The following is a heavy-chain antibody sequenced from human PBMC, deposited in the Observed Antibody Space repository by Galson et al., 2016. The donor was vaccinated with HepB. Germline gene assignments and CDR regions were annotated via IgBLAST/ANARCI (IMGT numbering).Heavy chain of an antibody. V-gene: IGHV3-11*01. CDR1: GFNFTDYY. Sequence: SLRLSCASSGFNFTDYYMSWLRQAPGKGLEWLSYISATGIRTYYADSVKGRFTISRDNTKNSLYLQMNSLRVEDTAVYYCVIGIDPWGQGTLVTVSS. CDR2: ISATGIRT. CDR3: VIGIDP. J-gene: IGHJ5*02.